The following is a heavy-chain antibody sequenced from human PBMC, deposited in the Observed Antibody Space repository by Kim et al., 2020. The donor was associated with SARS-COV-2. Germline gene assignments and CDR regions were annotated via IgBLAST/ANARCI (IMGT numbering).Heavy chain of an antibody. V-gene: IGHV3-23*01. J-gene: IGHJ4*02. Sequence: YADAGKGRFTISRDNSKNTLYLQMNSLRAEDTAVYYCAKPSSSWYTTFDYWGQGTLVTVSS. D-gene: IGHD6-13*01. CDR3: AKPSSSWYTTFDY.